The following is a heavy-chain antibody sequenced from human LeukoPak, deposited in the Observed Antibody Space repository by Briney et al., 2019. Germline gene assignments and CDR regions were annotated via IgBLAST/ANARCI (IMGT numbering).Heavy chain of an antibody. CDR3: ARASYHGFWSDSLNRDFFNY. Sequence: PSETLSLTCKVSGYSISSNYYWAWIRQPPGKGLEWIGNIFHSGSTYYNPSLKNRVTISVDTSNNHFSLKLRSVTAADTALYYCARASYHGFWSDSLNRDFFNYWGQGTLFTVSS. V-gene: IGHV4-38-2*02. D-gene: IGHD3-3*01. J-gene: IGHJ4*02. CDR2: IFHSGST. CDR1: GYSISSNYY.